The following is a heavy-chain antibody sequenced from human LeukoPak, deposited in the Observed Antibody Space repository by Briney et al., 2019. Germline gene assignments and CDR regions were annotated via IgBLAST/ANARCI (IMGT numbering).Heavy chain of an antibody. CDR2: IPYDGSNK. V-gene: IGHV3-30*02. Sequence: GGSLRLSCAASGFIFSSYGMHWVRQAPGKGLECVAFIPYDGSNKYYADSVKGRFTISRDNSKNTLFLQINSLRAEDTAVYFCAKGQVGATGAFYFDYWGQGTLVTVSS. J-gene: IGHJ4*02. CDR3: AKGQVGATGAFYFDY. D-gene: IGHD1-26*01. CDR1: GFIFSSYG.